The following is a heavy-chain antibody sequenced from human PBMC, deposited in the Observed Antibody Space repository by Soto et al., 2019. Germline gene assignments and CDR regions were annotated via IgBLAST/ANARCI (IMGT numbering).Heavy chain of an antibody. D-gene: IGHD3-3*01. CDR3: ARDPYYDFWSGPGYYYGMDV. CDR1: GFTFSSYA. J-gene: IGHJ6*02. V-gene: IGHV3-30-3*01. CDR2: ISYDGSNK. Sequence: GGSLRLSCAASGFTFSSYAMHWVRQAPGKGLEWVAVISYDGSNKYYADSVKGRFTISRDNSKNTLYLQMNSLRAEDTAVYYCARDPYYDFWSGPGYYYGMDVWGQGTTVTVSS.